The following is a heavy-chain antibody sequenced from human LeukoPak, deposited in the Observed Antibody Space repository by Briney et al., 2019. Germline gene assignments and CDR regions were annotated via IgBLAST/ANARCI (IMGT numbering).Heavy chain of an antibody. Sequence: ASVKVSCKASGYTFTSYDINWVRQATGQGLEWMGWMNPNSGNTGYAQKFQGRVTMTRNTSISTAYMELSSLRSEDTAVYYCARGREGGTTMIVVLYDYWGQGTLVTVSS. V-gene: IGHV1-8*01. CDR2: MNPNSGNT. CDR3: ARGREGGTTMIVVLYDY. J-gene: IGHJ4*02. CDR1: GYTFTSYD. D-gene: IGHD3-22*01.